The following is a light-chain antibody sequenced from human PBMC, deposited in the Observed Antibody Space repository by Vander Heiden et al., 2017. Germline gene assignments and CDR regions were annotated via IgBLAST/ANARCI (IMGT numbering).Light chain of an antibody. CDR3: SSYTSTSTLDV. J-gene: IGLJ1*01. V-gene: IGLV2-14*01. Sequence: QSALTQPASVSGSPGQSITIPCSGTSSDIGAYNYVSWFQQHPDKAPKLSSYDVSIRPSGVSNRFAGSKSGNTASLTISGLLPEDEADYFCSSYTSTSTLDVFGTGTKVTVL. CDR2: DVS. CDR1: SSDIGAYNY.